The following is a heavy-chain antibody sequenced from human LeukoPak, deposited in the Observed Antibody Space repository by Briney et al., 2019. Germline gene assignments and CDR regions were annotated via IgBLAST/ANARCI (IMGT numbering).Heavy chain of an antibody. J-gene: IGHJ3*02. CDR1: VYIITSYW. V-gene: IGHV5-51*01. D-gene: IGHD4-11*01. CDR3: ASLLARRYSNGLYAFEI. CDR2: IYPGNSDS. Sequence: GALLMICGAASVYIITSYWICCRRPTRGERVELMLIIYPGNSDSNYSSSFQGQVTISADKSIRTAYLQRSSLKASDTAMYYCASLLARRYSNGLYAFEIWGQGTMVTVSS.